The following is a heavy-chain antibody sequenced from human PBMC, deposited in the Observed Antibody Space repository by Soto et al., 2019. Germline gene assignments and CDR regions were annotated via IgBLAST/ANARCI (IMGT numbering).Heavy chain of an antibody. D-gene: IGHD3-9*01. Sequence: QITLKESGPTLVKPTQTLTLTCTFSGFSLSTTGVGVGWIRQPPGKALEWLALIFWDDDKRYSPSLKSRLTITKDTSKNQVVLTMTNMDPVDTATYYCASSTGYRIFDCWGQGTLVAVSS. CDR1: GFSLSTTGVG. CDR3: ASSTGYRIFDC. CDR2: IFWDDDK. J-gene: IGHJ4*02. V-gene: IGHV2-5*02.